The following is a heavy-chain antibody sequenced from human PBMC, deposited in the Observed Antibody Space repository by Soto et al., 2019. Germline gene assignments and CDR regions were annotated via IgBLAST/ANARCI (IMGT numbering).Heavy chain of an antibody. CDR2: IYNSEST. J-gene: IGHJ4*02. D-gene: IGHD3-22*01. CDR1: GGSISSDDYY. V-gene: IGHV4-30-4*01. CDR3: ARAGYFDRSGPFSY. Sequence: SETLSLTCTVSGGSISSDDYYWSWIRQPPGKGLEWIGYIYNSESTYYNPSLKSRVSISADTSKNQFSLKLSSVTAADTALYYCARAGYFDRSGPFSYWGQGNLVTVAS.